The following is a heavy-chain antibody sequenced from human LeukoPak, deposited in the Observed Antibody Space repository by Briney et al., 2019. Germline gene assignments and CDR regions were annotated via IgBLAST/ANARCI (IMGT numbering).Heavy chain of an antibody. J-gene: IGHJ4*02. Sequence: SETLSLTCAVYGGSFSGYYWSWIRQPPGKGLEWIGEINHSGSTNYNPSLKSRVTISVDTSKNQFSLKLSSVTAADTAVYYCARGKAGSTSFGYWGQGTLVTVPS. CDR3: ARGKAGSTSFGY. V-gene: IGHV4-34*01. CDR2: INHSGST. D-gene: IGHD6-13*01. CDR1: GGSFSGYY.